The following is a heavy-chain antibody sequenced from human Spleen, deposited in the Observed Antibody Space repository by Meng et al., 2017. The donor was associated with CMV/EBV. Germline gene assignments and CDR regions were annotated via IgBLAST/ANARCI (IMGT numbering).Heavy chain of an antibody. CDR3: AKDLDRWEEAYSSTRQNY. D-gene: IGHD6-13*01. CDR1: GFTFSNYW. J-gene: IGHJ4*02. CDR2: INSDGSST. Sequence: GESLKISCAASGFTFSNYWMHWVRQAPGKGLVWVSRINSDGSSTSYADSVKGRFTISRDNSKNTLYLQMNSLRAEDTAVYYCAKDLDRWEEAYSSTRQNYWGQGTLVTVSS. V-gene: IGHV3-74*01.